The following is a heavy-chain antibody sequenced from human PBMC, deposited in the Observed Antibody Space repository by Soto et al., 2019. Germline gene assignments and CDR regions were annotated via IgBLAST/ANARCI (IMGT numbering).Heavy chain of an antibody. CDR3: AGPRNGDYANDAFDI. D-gene: IGHD4-17*01. V-gene: IGHV1-3*01. CDR1: GYTFTSYA. Sequence: QVQLVQSGAEVKKPGASVKVSCKASGYTFTSYAMHWVRQAPGQRLEWMGWINAGNGNTKYSQKFQGRVTITRDTSASKAYMELSSRRSEDTAVYYCAGPRNGDYANDAFDIWGQGTMVTVSS. CDR2: INAGNGNT. J-gene: IGHJ3*02.